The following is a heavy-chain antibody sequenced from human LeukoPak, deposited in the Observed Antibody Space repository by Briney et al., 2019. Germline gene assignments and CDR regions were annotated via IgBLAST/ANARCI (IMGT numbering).Heavy chain of an antibody. V-gene: IGHV3-43*01. CDR2: ISWDGGST. J-gene: IGHJ4*02. CDR3: AKDPGSGWYQMGDGY. D-gene: IGHD6-19*01. CDR1: GFTFYDYT. Sequence: GGSLRLSCAASGFTFYDYTMHWVRQAPGEGMGWGSLISWDGGSTYYADSVKGRFTISRDNSKNSLYLQMNSLRTEDTALYYCAKDPGSGWYQMGDGYWGQGTLVTVSS.